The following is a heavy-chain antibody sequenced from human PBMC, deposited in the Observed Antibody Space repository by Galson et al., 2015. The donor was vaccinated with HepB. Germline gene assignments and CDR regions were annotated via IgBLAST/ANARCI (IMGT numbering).Heavy chain of an antibody. D-gene: IGHD7-27*01. CDR3: ARDQTPSKNWAGYFDY. J-gene: IGHJ4*02. CDR2: IYTSGST. CDR1: GGSISSYY. Sequence: ETLSLTCTVSGGSISSYYWSWIRQPAGKGLEWIGRIYTSGSTNYNPSLKSRVTMSVDTSKNQFSLKLSSVTAADTAVYYCARDQTPSKNWAGYFDYWGQGTLVTVSS. V-gene: IGHV4-4*07.